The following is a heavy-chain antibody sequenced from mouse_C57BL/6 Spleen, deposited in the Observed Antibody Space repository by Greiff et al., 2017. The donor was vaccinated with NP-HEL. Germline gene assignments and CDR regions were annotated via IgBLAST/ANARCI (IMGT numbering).Heavy chain of an antibody. V-gene: IGHV5-17*01. CDR3: ARPGTGAMDY. D-gene: IGHD3-3*01. Sequence: EVKLVESGGGLVKPGGSLKLSCAASGFTFSDYGMHRVRQAPEKGLEWVAYISSGSSTIYYADTVKGRFTISRDNAKNTLFLQMTSLRSEDTAMYYCARPGTGAMDYWGQGTSVTVSS. CDR1: GFTFSDYG. CDR2: ISSGSSTI. J-gene: IGHJ4*01.